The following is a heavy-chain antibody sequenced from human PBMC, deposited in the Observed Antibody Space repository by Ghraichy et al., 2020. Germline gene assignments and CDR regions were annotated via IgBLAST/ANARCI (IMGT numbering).Heavy chain of an antibody. CDR3: ARNDYSDIDV. CDR1: GFAFSTYG. J-gene: IGHJ6*02. V-gene: IGHV3-7*01. CDR2: IKEDGRDM. Sequence: GGSLRLSCAASGFAFSTYGMNWVRQAPGQGPKWVAKIKEDGRDMYYVDSVKGRFTISRDNAKNSLYLQMNSLRAEDTAMYYCARNDYSDIDVWGQGTTVTVSS.